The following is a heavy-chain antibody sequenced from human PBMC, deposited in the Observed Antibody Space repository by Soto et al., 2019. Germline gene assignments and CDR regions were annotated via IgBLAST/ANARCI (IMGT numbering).Heavy chain of an antibody. V-gene: IGHV4-61*01. J-gene: IGHJ6*02. Sequence: PSETLSLTCTVSGGSVSSGSYYWSWIRQPPGKGLEWIGYIYYSGSTNYNPSLKSRVTISVDTSKIQFSLKLSSVTAADTAVYYCARTISRAYYYYYGMDVWGQGTTVTVSS. CDR1: GGSVSSGSYY. CDR3: ARTISRAYYYYYGMDV. D-gene: IGHD3-3*01. CDR2: IYYSGST.